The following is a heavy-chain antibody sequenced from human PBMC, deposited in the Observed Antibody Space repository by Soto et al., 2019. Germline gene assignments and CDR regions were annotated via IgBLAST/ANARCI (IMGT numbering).Heavy chain of an antibody. CDR1: GGSVSSGSYY. J-gene: IGHJ4*02. V-gene: IGHV4-61*01. D-gene: IGHD3-22*01. CDR2: IYYSGST. Sequence: PSETLSLTCTVSGGSVSSGSYYWNWIRQPPGKGLEWIGYIYYSGSTHYNPSLNSRVTISVDTSKNQFSLKLSSVTAADTAVYYCASYSDSSGYLAYFDYWGQGTLVTVSS. CDR3: ASYSDSSGYLAYFDY.